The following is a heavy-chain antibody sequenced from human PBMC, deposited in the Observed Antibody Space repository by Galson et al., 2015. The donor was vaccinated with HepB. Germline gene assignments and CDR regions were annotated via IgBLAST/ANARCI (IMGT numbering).Heavy chain of an antibody. V-gene: IGHV3-30*04. CDR1: GFTFSSYA. CDR3: AWGRAVAALDY. D-gene: IGHD6-19*01. Sequence: SLRLSCAASGFTFSSYAMHWVRQAPGKGLEWVAVISYDGSNKYYADSVKGRFTISRDNSKNTLYLQMNSLRAEDTAVYYCAWGRAVAALDYWGQGTLVTVSS. CDR2: ISYDGSNK. J-gene: IGHJ4*02.